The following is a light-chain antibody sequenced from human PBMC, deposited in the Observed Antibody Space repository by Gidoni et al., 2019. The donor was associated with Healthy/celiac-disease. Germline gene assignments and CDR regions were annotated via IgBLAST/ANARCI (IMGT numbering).Light chain of an antibody. CDR1: QGISNS. CDR3: QQYYSTLLT. V-gene: IGKV1-NL1*01. J-gene: IGKJ5*01. CDR2: AAS. Sequence: DIQMTQSPSSLSASVGDRVTITCRASQGISNSLAWYQQKPGKAPKLLLYAASRLESGVPSRFSGSGSGTDYTLTISSLQPEDFATYYCQQYYSTLLTFXQXTRLXIK.